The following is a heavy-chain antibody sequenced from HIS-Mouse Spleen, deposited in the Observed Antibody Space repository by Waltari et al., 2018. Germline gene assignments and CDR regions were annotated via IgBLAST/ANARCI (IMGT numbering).Heavy chain of an antibody. D-gene: IGHD6-25*01. CDR3: ARDQGGPAGYYGMDV. CDR1: GFTFSSYS. CDR2: ISSSSSYI. J-gene: IGHJ6*02. Sequence: EVQLVESGGGLVKPGGSLRLSCAASGFTFSSYSLNWFRQAQGKGLEWVSSISSSSSYIYYADSVKGRFTISRDNAKNSLYLKMNSLRAEDTAVYYCARDQGGPAGYYGMDVWGQGTTVTVSS. V-gene: IGHV3-21*01.